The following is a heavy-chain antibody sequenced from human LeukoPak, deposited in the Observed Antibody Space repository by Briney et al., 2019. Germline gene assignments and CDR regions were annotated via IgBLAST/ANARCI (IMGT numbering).Heavy chain of an antibody. CDR2: INHSGST. CDR1: GGSFSGYY. V-gene: IGHV4-34*01. CDR3: ARGRFWYSSVRAANWFDP. Sequence: PSETLSLTCAVYGGSFSGYYWSWIRQPPGKGLEWIGEINHSGSTNYNPSLKSRVTISVDTSKNQFSLKLSSVTAADTAVYYCARGRFWYSSVRAANWFDPWGQGTLVTVSS. J-gene: IGHJ5*02. D-gene: IGHD6-19*01.